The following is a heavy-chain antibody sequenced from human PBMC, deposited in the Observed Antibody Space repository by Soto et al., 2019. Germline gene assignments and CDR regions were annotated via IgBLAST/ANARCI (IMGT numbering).Heavy chain of an antibody. Sequence: SVQFSCKASGGTFSIYAISWVRQAPGQGLEWMGGIIPIFGTANYAQKFQVRVTITADKSTSTAYMELSSLRSEDTAVYYCARGMRSGYYYVPNWFDPWGQGTLVTGSS. CDR1: GGTFSIYA. V-gene: IGHV1-69*06. J-gene: IGHJ5*02. D-gene: IGHD3-22*01. CDR3: ARGMRSGYYYVPNWFDP. CDR2: IIPIFGTA.